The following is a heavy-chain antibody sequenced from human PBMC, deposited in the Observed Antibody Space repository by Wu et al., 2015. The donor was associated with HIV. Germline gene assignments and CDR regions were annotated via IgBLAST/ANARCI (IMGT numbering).Heavy chain of an antibody. V-gene: IGHV1-69*12. CDR1: GGTFSSYA. D-gene: IGHD4-23*01. CDR3: ARVGPTHGGDYGGNSEGGAFDI. CDR2: IIPIFGTA. Sequence: QVQLVQSGAEVKKPGSSVKVSCKASGGTFSSYAISWVRQAPGQGLEWMGGIIPIFGTANYAQKFQGRVTITADESTSTAYMELSSLRSEDTAVYYCARVGPTHGGDYGGNSEGGAFDIWGQGTMGHRSLQ. J-gene: IGHJ3*02.